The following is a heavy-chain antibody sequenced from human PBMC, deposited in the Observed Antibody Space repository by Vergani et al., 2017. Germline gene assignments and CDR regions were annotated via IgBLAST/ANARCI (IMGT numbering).Heavy chain of an antibody. J-gene: IGHJ4*02. V-gene: IGHV4-59*08. D-gene: IGHD3-9*01. CDR2: VSFRGDT. Sequence: QVKLQESGPGLVKPSETLSLTCTVSGAPVNSYYWSWIRQPPGKGLEWMGYVSFRGDTLSDPSVKGRRTISLNTSSNQFSLEVTSVTAADTAIDFCARTESFIVRYFHWDLWGQGTLVTVSS. CDR3: ARTESFIVRYFHWDL. CDR1: GAPVNSYY.